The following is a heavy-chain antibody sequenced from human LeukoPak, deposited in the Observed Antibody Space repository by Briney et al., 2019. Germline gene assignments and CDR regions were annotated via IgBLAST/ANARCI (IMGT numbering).Heavy chain of an antibody. CDR2: IWYDGSNK. CDR1: GFTFSSYG. D-gene: IGHD2-8*01. V-gene: IGHV3-33*01. J-gene: IGHJ5*02. Sequence: GGSLRLSCAASGFTFSSYGMHWVRQAPGKGLEWVAVIWYDGSNKYYADSVKGRFTISRDNSKNPLYLQMKSLTAEDTAVYYCARKPNGGGGNWFDPWGQGTLVTVSS. CDR3: ARKPNGGGGNWFDP.